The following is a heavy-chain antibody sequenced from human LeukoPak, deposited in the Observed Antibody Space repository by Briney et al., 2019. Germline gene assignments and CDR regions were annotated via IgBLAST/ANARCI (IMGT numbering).Heavy chain of an antibody. J-gene: IGHJ4*02. V-gene: IGHV3-23*01. Sequence: PGGPLRLSCAASGFPFNSYAMSWVRQAPGRGLEWVSAISGSGGSTYYADSVKGRFTISRDNSKNSLYLQMNSLRAEDTAVYYCAKPALMSSGYYFDYWGQGTLVTVSS. CDR1: GFPFNSYA. CDR3: AKPALMSSGYYFDY. CDR2: ISGSGGST. D-gene: IGHD3-22*01.